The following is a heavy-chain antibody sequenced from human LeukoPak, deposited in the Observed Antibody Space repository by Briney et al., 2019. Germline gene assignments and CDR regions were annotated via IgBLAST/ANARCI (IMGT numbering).Heavy chain of an antibody. V-gene: IGHV5-51*07. CDR2: IYPGDSDT. Sequence: GESLKISCKGAGYSFTSYWIGWVHQMPGKGLERMGIIYPGDSDTRYSPSFQGQVTISADKSISTAYLQWSSLKASDTAMYYCARQPATAHVDYWGQGTLVTFSS. D-gene: IGHD2-21*02. J-gene: IGHJ4*02. CDR1: GYSFTSYW. CDR3: ARQPATAHVDY.